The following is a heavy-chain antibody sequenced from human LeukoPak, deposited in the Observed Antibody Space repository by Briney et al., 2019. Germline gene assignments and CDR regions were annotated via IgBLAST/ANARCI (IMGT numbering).Heavy chain of an antibody. Sequence: GGSLRLTCAASGFTFSSYAMSWVRQAPGKGLEWVSAISGSGGSTYYADSVKGRFTISRDNSKNTLYLQMNSLRAEDTAVYYCAKDGFDYDSSGSYHYWGQGTLVTVSS. CDR2: ISGSGGST. CDR1: GFTFSSYA. J-gene: IGHJ4*02. D-gene: IGHD3-22*01. V-gene: IGHV3-23*01. CDR3: AKDGFDYDSSGSYHY.